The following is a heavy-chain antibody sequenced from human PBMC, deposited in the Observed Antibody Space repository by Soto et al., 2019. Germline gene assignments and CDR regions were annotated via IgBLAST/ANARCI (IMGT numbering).Heavy chain of an antibody. CDR3: EKEELEFDY. V-gene: IGHV3-30*18. CDR2: ISYDGSNK. D-gene: IGHD1-1*01. CDR1: GFTFSSYG. Sequence: GGSLRLSCAASGFTFSSYGMHWVRQAPGKGLEWVAVISYDGSNKYYADSVKGRFTISRDNSKNTLYLQMNSLRAEDTAVYYCEKEELEFDYWGQGTLVTVSS. J-gene: IGHJ4*02.